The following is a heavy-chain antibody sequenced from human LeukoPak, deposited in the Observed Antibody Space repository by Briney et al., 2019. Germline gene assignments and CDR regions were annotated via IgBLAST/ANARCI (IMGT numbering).Heavy chain of an antibody. V-gene: IGHV4-59*12. CDR3: ASVHYDYVWGSYRGIDY. Sequence: PSETLSLTCTVSGGSISSYSWTWIRQPPGKGLEWIGHVYYSGSTYYNPSLKSRVTISVDTSKNQFSLKLSSVTAADTAVYYCASVHYDYVWGSYRGIDYWGQGTLVTVSS. CDR2: VYYSGST. D-gene: IGHD3-16*02. CDR1: GGSISSYS. J-gene: IGHJ4*02.